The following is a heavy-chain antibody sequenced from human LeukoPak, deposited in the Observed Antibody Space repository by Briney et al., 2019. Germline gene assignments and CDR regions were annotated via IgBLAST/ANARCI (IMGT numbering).Heavy chain of an antibody. CDR3: ANEYDYGDYFDY. J-gene: IGHJ4*02. Sequence: PGGSLRLSCAASGFTFSSYAMSWVRQAPGKGLEWVSAISGSGGSTYYADSVKGRFTISRDNPKNTLYPQMNSLRAEDTAVYYCANEYDYGDYFDYWGQGTLVTVSS. CDR2: ISGSGGST. V-gene: IGHV3-23*01. D-gene: IGHD4-17*01. CDR1: GFTFSSYA.